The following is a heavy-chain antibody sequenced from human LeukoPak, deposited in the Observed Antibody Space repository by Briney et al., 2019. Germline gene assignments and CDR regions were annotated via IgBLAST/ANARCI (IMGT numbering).Heavy chain of an antibody. V-gene: IGHV3-23*01. Sequence: GGSLRLSCAASGFTFSSYAMSWVRQAPGKGMEWVSAISGSGGSTYYADSVKGRFTISRDNSKNTLYPQMNSLRAEDTAVYYCAKSVGPAAIDPDAFDIWGQGTMVTVSS. J-gene: IGHJ3*02. D-gene: IGHD2-2*01. CDR1: GFTFSSYA. CDR2: ISGSGGST. CDR3: AKSVGPAAIDPDAFDI.